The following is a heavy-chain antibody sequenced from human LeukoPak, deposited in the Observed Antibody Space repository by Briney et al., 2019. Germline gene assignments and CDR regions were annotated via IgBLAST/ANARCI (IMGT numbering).Heavy chain of an antibody. J-gene: IGHJ3*02. V-gene: IGHV1-2*02. CDR3: ARALLPATVFYRGGYAFDI. D-gene: IGHD3-10*01. Sequence: ASVKVSCKASGYTFTGYYIHWVRQAPGQGLEWMGWINPNSGGTNYAQKFQGRVTMTRDTSISTAYMELSRVRSDDTAVYYCARALLPATVFYRGGYAFDIWGQGTMVTVSS. CDR1: GYTFTGYY. CDR2: INPNSGGT.